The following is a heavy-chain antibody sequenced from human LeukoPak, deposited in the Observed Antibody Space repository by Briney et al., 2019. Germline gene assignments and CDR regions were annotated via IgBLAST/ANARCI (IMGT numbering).Heavy chain of an antibody. CDR3: ARDDEYSSGWYGIDY. CDR1: GYTFTSYG. V-gene: IGHV1-18*01. Sequence: ASVKVSCKASGYTFTSYGISWVRQAPGQGLEWMGWISAYNGNTNHARKLQGRVTMTTDTSTSTAYMELRSLRSDDTAVYYCARDDEYSSGWYGIDYWGQGTLVTVSS. D-gene: IGHD6-19*01. J-gene: IGHJ4*02. CDR2: ISAYNGNT.